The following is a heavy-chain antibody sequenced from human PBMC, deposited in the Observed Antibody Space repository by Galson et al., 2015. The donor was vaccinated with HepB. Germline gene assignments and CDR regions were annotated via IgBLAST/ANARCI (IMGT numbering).Heavy chain of an antibody. D-gene: IGHD5-12*01. Sequence: SLRLSCAASGFTFSIYNMHWVRQAPGKGLEWVSSINTGSSYIFYADSVKGRFTMSRDNAKNSLYLQMNTLRVEDTAVYYCARALRGYSGFDHYDYYALDVWGQGTTVTVS. J-gene: IGHJ6*02. CDR3: ARALRGYSGFDHYDYYALDV. CDR2: INTGSSYI. CDR1: GFTFSIYN. V-gene: IGHV3-21*01.